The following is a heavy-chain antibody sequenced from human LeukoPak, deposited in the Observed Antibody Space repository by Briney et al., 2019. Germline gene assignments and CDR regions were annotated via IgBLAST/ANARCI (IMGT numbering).Heavy chain of an antibody. J-gene: IGHJ4*02. D-gene: IGHD3-22*01. CDR3: AKGKWSSGYYYFDY. CDR2: ISYDGSNK. Sequence: GGSLRLSCAVSGFTFSSYGMHWIRQAPGKGLEWVAVISYDGSNKYYADSAKGRFTISRDNSKNTLYLQMNSLRAEDTAVYYCAKGKWSSGYYYFDYWGQGTLVTVSP. CDR1: GFTFSSYG. V-gene: IGHV3-30*18.